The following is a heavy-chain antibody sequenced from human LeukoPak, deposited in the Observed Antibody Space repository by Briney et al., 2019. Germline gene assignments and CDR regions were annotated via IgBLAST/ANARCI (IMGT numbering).Heavy chain of an antibody. D-gene: IGHD5-12*01. CDR2: ISSSSSYI. CDR3: ASSGPRVSMDV. V-gene: IGHV3-21*01. CDR1: GFTFSSYS. J-gene: IGHJ6*02. Sequence: GGSLRLSCAASGFTFSSYSMNWVRQAPRKGLEWVSSISSSSSYIYYADSVKGRFTISRDNAKNSLYLQMNSLRAEDTAVYYCASSGPRVSMDVWGQGTTVTVSS.